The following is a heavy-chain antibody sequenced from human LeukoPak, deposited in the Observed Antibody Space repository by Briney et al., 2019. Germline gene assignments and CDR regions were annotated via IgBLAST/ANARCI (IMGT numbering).Heavy chain of an antibody. Sequence: GGSLRLSCAASGFTFSNYAMSWVRQAPGKGLEWVSVISGSAGSTSYAGSVKGRFTISRDNSKNTLYLQMNSLRAEDTAVYYCAKDSNFLVDGMDVWGQGTTVTVSS. CDR1: GFTFSNYA. V-gene: IGHV3-23*01. CDR3: AKDSNFLVDGMDV. CDR2: ISGSAGST. D-gene: IGHD2-15*01. J-gene: IGHJ6*02.